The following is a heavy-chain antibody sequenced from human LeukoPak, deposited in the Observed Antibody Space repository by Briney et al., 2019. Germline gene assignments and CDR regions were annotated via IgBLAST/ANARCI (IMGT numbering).Heavy chain of an antibody. V-gene: IGHV3-21*01. Sequence: PGGSLRLSCAASGFTFSSYGMHWVRQAPGKGLEWVSSISSSSSYIYYADSVKGRFTISRDNAKNSLYLQMNSLRAEDTAVYYCARLGYSYGGAYVGYWGQGTLVTVSS. J-gene: IGHJ4*02. D-gene: IGHD5-18*01. CDR2: ISSSSSYI. CDR1: GFTFSSYG. CDR3: ARLGYSYGGAYVGY.